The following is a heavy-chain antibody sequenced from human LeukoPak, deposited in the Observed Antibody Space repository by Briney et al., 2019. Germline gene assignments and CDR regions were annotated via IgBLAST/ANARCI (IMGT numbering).Heavy chain of an antibody. Sequence: GGSLRLSCAASGFTFSSYSMNWVRQAPGKGPEWVSSISSSSSYIYYADSVKGRFTISRDNAKNSLYLQMNSLRAEDTAVYYCGVYSSSWHDYWGQGTLVTVSS. CDR2: ISSSSSYI. CDR1: GFTFSSYS. J-gene: IGHJ4*02. CDR3: GVYSSSWHDY. D-gene: IGHD6-13*01. V-gene: IGHV3-21*04.